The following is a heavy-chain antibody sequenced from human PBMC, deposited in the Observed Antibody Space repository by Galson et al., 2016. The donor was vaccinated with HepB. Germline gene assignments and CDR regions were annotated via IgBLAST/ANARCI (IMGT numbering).Heavy chain of an antibody. CDR3: ARVLTMRAPFDAFDI. Sequence: SVKVSCKASGGPFSIYAISWVRQAPGQGLEWMGGVIPMFGTANHAQKFQGRVTITADESTSTAYMELSSLRSEDTAVFYCARVLTMRAPFDAFDIWGQGTMVTVSS. CDR2: VIPMFGTA. D-gene: IGHD3-22*01. J-gene: IGHJ3*02. V-gene: IGHV1-69*13. CDR1: GGPFSIYA.